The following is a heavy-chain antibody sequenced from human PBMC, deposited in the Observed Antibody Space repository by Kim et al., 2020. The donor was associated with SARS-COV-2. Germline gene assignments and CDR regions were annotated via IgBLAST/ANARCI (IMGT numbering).Heavy chain of an antibody. CDR1: GPTSRNSA. CDR2: IFGSGSGT. D-gene: IGHD2-21*02. J-gene: IGHJ2*01. CDR3: ARHLHVTTVTFYRYLDL. V-gene: IGHV3-23*01. Sequence: GGSLRLSCAASGPTSRNSAMSWVRQAPGKGLEWVAGIFGSGSGTYYGDSVRGRFTISRDNFQGTVYLQMDNLRAEDTAVYYCARHLHVTTVTFYRYLDLWGRGTLVTVSS.